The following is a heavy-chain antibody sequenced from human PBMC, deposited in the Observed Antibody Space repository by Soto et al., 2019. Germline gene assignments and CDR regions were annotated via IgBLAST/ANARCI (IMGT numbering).Heavy chain of an antibody. J-gene: IGHJ5*02. Sequence: GGSPRLSCAASGFTFSNYWVSWVRQAPGKGLEWVANIKEDGSERNYVDSVKGRFTISRDNAENSLYLQMNSLRAEDTAVYYCASARHIGPWGQGTLVTAPQ. CDR2: IKEDGSER. D-gene: IGHD2-21*01. CDR3: ASARHIGP. V-gene: IGHV3-7*01. CDR1: GFTFSNYW.